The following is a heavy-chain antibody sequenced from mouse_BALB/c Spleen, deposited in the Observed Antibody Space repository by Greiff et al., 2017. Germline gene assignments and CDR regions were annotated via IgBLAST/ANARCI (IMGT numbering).Heavy chain of an antibody. CDR1: GFTFSSYA. D-gene: IGHD4-1*01. Sequence: EVQLVESGGGLVKPGGSLKLSCAASGFTFSSYAMSWVRQSPEKRLEWVAEISSGGSYTYYPDTVTGRFTISRDNAKNTLYLEMSSLRSEDTAMYYCARVLTGNAMDYWGQGTSVTVSS. CDR2: ISSGGSYT. V-gene: IGHV5-9-4*01. J-gene: IGHJ4*01. CDR3: ARVLTGNAMDY.